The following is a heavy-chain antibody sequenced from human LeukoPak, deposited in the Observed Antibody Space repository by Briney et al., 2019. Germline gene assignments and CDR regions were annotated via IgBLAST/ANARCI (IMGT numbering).Heavy chain of an antibody. V-gene: IGHV3-48*01. Sequence: GGSLRLSCAASGFIFSSYSMNWVRQAPGKGLEWVSYISRSSSIIYYADSVKGRFTISRDSAKNSLYLQMNSLRAEDTAVYYCARDAGYSGSYEGYWGQGTLVTVSS. CDR1: GFIFSSYS. CDR2: ISRSSSII. D-gene: IGHD1-26*01. J-gene: IGHJ4*02. CDR3: ARDAGYSGSYEGY.